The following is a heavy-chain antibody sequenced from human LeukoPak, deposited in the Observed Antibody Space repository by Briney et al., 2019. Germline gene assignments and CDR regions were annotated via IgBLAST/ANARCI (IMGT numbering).Heavy chain of an antibody. CDR1: GFTFSSYS. J-gene: IGHJ6*03. V-gene: IGHV3-21*01. D-gene: IGHD6-19*01. CDR3: ARDSGSSGWLDYYMDV. CDR2: ISSSSSYI. Sequence: GGSLRLSCAASGFTFSSYSMNWVRQAPGKGLEWVSSISSSSSYIYYADSVKGRFTISRDNAKNSLYLQMNGLRAEDTAVYYCARDSGSSGWLDYYMDVWGKGTTVTISS.